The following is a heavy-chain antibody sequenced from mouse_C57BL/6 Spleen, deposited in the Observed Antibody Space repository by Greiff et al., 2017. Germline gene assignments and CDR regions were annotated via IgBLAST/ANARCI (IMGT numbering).Heavy chain of an antibody. V-gene: IGHV3-6*01. CDR2: ISYDGSN. J-gene: IGHJ1*03. Sequence: DVKLVESGPGLVKPSQSLSLTCSVTGYSITSGYYWNWIRQFPGNKLEWMGYISYDGSNNYNPSLKNRISITRDTSKNQFFLKLNSVTTEDTATYYCARDLGDYYGSTSYWYFDVWGTGTTVTVSS. CDR1: GYSITSGYY. D-gene: IGHD1-1*01. CDR3: ARDLGDYYGSTSYWYFDV.